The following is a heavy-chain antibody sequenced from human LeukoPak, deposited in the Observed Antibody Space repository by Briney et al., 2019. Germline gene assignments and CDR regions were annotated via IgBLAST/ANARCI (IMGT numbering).Heavy chain of an antibody. CDR2: IYPRDFDT. CDR3: ARKGATSWPFDY. J-gene: IGHJ4*02. CDR1: GYTFTNYW. D-gene: IGHD2-2*01. Sequence: GESLKISCKGFGYTFTNYWIGWVRQMPGKGLEWMAIIYPRDFDTRYSPSFQGQVTISADKSIKTAYLQWSTLKASDTAIYYCARKGATSWPFDYWGQGMLVTVSS. V-gene: IGHV5-51*01.